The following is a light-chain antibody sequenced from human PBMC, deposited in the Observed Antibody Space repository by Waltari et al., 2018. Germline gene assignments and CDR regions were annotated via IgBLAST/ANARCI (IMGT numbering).Light chain of an antibody. CDR2: AAS. V-gene: IGKV1-39*01. CDR3: QQSYTAPFT. J-gene: IGKJ3*01. CDR1: RDISGY. Sequence: DIQMTQSPSSLSASAGDIITITCRASRDISGYLDWYQQKPGKPPKLLIYAASTLQSGVSSRFSGSGSGSDFTLTISSLQPEDFATYYCQQSYTAPFTFGPGTQVDI.